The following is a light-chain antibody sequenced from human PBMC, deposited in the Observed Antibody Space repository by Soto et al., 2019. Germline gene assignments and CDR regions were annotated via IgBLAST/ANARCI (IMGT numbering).Light chain of an antibody. CDR2: DAS. CDR1: QSVKNF. J-gene: IGKJ1*01. V-gene: IGKV3-11*01. CDR3: QQRSNWPWT. Sequence: EIVLTQSPDTLSLSPGERATLTCGASQSVKNFLAWYQHKPGQAPRLLIYDASNRATGIPVRFSGSGSGTDYTLTITNLEPEDFAIYYGQQRSNWPWTFGQGTKVDIK.